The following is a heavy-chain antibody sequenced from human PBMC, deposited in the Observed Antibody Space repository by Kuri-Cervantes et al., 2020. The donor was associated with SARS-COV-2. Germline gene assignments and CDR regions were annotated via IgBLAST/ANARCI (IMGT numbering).Heavy chain of an antibody. CDR3: AKGKGIAAGSDAFDI. J-gene: IGHJ3*02. D-gene: IGHD6-13*01. V-gene: IGHV3-30*02. CDR2: IWYDGSNK. CDR1: GFTFSSYS. Sequence: GESLKISCAASGFTFSSYSMNWVRQAPGKGLEWVAVIWYDGSNKYYADSVKGRFTISRDNSKNTLYLQMNSLRAEDTAVYYCAKGKGIAAGSDAFDIWGQGTMVTVSS.